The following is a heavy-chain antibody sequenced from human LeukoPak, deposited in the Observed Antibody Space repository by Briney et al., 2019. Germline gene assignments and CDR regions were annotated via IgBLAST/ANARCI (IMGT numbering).Heavy chain of an antibody. J-gene: IGHJ4*02. CDR2: ISSSGSTI. V-gene: IGHV3-48*03. Sequence: GGSLRHSCAASGFTFSSYEMNWVRQAPGKGLEWVSYISSSGSTIYYADSVKGRFTISRDNAKNSLYLQMNSLRAEDTAVYYCARILSMNSYWAQGTLVTVSS. CDR3: ARILSMNSY. D-gene: IGHD2/OR15-2a*01. CDR1: GFTFSSYE.